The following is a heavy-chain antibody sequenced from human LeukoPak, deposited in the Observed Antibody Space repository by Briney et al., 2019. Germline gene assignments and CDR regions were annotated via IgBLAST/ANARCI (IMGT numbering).Heavy chain of an antibody. D-gene: IGHD3/OR15-3a*01. V-gene: IGHV3-23*01. J-gene: IGHJ6*03. Sequence: PGRCLRLSWAPVGSTVSSYAMGWVRHAPGKGLGRGSAISGSGGSTYYADSVKGRFTISRDNSKNTLYLQMNSLRAEDTAVYYCAKDRGIFGPADMDVWGKGTTVTVSS. CDR3: AKDRGIFGPADMDV. CDR1: GSTVSSYA. CDR2: ISGSGGST.